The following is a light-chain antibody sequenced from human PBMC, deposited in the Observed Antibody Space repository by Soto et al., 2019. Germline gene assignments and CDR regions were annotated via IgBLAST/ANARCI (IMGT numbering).Light chain of an antibody. CDR2: DVS. J-gene: IGLJ1*01. Sequence: QSALTQPVSVSGSPGQSITIFCTGTSSDVGGYNYVSWYQQHPGKAPKLMIYDVSNRPSGVSNRFSGSKSGNTASLTISGLQAEDEADYYCSSYTSSSTHYVFGTGTKVTVL. CDR3: SSYTSSSTHYV. CDR1: SSDVGGYNY. V-gene: IGLV2-14*01.